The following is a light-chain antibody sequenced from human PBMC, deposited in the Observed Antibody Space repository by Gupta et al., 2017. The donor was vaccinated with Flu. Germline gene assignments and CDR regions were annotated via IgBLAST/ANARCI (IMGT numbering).Light chain of an antibody. Sequence: GTSSDVGGYNYVSWYQQHPGNAPKLMIYDVSNRPSGVSHRSAGSKSGTTASPTISGLHAEDDAYYYCSSSTSSILVFGGGTKLTVL. CDR3: SSSTSSILV. CDR2: DVS. V-gene: IGLV2-14*04. J-gene: IGLJ2*01. CDR1: SSDVGGYNY.